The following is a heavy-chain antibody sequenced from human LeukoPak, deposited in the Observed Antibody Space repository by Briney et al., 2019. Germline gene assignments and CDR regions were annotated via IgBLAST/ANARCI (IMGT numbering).Heavy chain of an antibody. J-gene: IGHJ5*02. CDR1: GYTFTSYY. V-gene: IGHV1-2*02. Sequence: ASVKVSCKASGYTFTSYYMHWVRQAPGQGLEWMGWINPNSGGTNYAQKFQGRVTMTRDTSISTAYMELSRLRSDDTAVYYCAREGARLTYYDFWSGYSNWFDPWGQGTLVTVSS. CDR2: INPNSGGT. D-gene: IGHD3-3*01. CDR3: AREGARLTYYDFWSGYSNWFDP.